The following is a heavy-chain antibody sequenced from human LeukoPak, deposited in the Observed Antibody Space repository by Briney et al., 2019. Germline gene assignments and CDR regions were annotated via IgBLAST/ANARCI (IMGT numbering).Heavy chain of an antibody. CDR3: AREDEQQLPRGAFDI. J-gene: IGHJ3*02. CDR2: INPSGGST. V-gene: IGHV1-46*01. Sequence: ASVKVSCKASGYTFTSYYMHWVRQAPGQGLEWMGIINPSGGSTSYAQKFQGRVTMTRDTSTSTVYMELSSLRSEDTAVYYCAREDEQQLPRGAFDIWGQGTMVTVSS. CDR1: GYTFTSYY. D-gene: IGHD6-13*01.